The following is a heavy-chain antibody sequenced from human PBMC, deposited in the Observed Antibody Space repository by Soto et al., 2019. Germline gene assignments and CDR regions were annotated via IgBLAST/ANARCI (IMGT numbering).Heavy chain of an antibody. J-gene: IGHJ6*02. Sequence: SCAASRFIFTSYGMHWVRQAPGKGLEWMALILHDGSAEYYADSVKGRFTISRDNSKNTLYLQMNSLTAEDTAVYYCARSRDGYSFYFYYGMDGWGQGTTVTVSS. D-gene: IGHD4-4*01. V-gene: IGHV3-30*03. CDR3: ARSRDGYSFYFYYGMDG. CDR2: ILHDGSAE. CDR1: RFIFTSYG.